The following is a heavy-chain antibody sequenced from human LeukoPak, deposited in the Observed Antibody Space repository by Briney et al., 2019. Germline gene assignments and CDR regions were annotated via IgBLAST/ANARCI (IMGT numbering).Heavy chain of an antibody. J-gene: IGHJ4*01. Sequence: GESLKISCKGRGYSFTRYWLAWVRQMPGRGLEWMGIIYPSDSDTRYNPSFEGQVTISADKSISTAYLQWGSLEASDTGMYYCARLSIPTRVGELGALDYWGHGTPVTVSS. V-gene: IGHV5-51*01. CDR1: GYSFTRYW. CDR3: ARLSIPTRVGELGALDY. CDR2: IYPSDSDT. D-gene: IGHD7-27*01.